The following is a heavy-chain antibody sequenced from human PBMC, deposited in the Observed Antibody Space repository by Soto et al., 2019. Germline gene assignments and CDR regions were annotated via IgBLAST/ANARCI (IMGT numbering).Heavy chain of an antibody. Sequence: QVQLVQSGAEVKKPGSSVKVSCKASGGTFSSYAISWVRQAPGQGLEWMGGIIPIFGTANYAQKFQGRVTINAXXSXSXXYMELSSLRSEDTAVYYCARDYYDSSGSPTIWFDPWGQGTLVTVSS. CDR3: ARDYYDSSGSPTIWFDP. CDR2: IIPIFGTA. D-gene: IGHD3-22*01. J-gene: IGHJ5*02. V-gene: IGHV1-69*12. CDR1: GGTFSSYA.